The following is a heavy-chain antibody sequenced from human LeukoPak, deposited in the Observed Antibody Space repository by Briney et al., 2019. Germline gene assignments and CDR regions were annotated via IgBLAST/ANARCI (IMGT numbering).Heavy chain of an antibody. CDR3: ARDVVRSVSASYSSGWNY. J-gene: IGHJ4*02. V-gene: IGHV3-7*04. Sequence: GGSLRLSCAGAGITLSNYWMSWVRQAPGKGLEWVANIRQDGNEKYYVDSVKGRFIISRDNVENSLYLQMNSLRVEDTAVYYCARDVVRSVSASYSSGWNYWGQGTMVSVSS. D-gene: IGHD6-19*01. CDR1: GITLSNYW. CDR2: IRQDGNEK.